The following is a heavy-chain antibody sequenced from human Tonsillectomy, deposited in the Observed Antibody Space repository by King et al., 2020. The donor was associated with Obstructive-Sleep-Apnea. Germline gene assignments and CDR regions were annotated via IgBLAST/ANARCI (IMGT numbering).Heavy chain of an antibody. J-gene: IGHJ6*02. CDR3: ATTTLHYYGSGTYGMDV. CDR2: FYYSWST. CDR1: GGSISSSLYY. D-gene: IGHD3-10*01. Sequence: QLQESGPGLVKPSETLSLTCTVSGGSISSSLYYWGWIRQPPGKGLEWSGSFYYSWSTYYNPSLKSLVTLSVDTSKNQFSLKLSSVTAADTAVYYCATTTLHYYGSGTYGMDVWGQGTTVTVSS. V-gene: IGHV4-39*07.